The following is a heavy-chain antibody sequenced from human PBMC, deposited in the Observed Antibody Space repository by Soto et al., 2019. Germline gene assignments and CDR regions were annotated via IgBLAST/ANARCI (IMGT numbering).Heavy chain of an antibody. J-gene: IGHJ4*02. CDR1: GGTFSSYA. CDR3: SGEGRVGGPDY. V-gene: IGHV1-69*12. D-gene: IGHD1-26*01. CDR2: IIPIFGTA. Sequence: QVQLVQSGAEVKKPGSSVKVSCKASGGTFSSYAISWVRQAPGQGLEWMGGIIPIFGTASYAQKFQGRVTITADERPSTAYMELSSLRSEDTAVYYCSGEGRVGGPDYWGQGPMVTVSS.